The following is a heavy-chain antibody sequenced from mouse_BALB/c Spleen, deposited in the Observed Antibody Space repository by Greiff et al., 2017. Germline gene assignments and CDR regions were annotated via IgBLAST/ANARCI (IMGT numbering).Heavy chain of an antibody. CDR1: GYTFTSYW. D-gene: IGHD1-1*01. CDR3: ARGRGSSSYYFDY. CDR2: IYPGSGST. J-gene: IGHJ2*01. V-gene: IGHV1S22*01. Sequence: LQQPGSELVRPGASVKLSCKASGYTFTSYWMHWVKQRPGQGLEWIGNIYPGSGSTNYDEKFKSKATLTVDTSSSTAYMQLSSLTSEDSAVYYCARGRGSSSYYFDYWGQGTTLTVSS.